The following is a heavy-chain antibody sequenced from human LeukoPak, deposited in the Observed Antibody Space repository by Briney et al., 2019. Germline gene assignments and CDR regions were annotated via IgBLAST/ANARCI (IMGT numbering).Heavy chain of an antibody. V-gene: IGHV4-31*03. Sequence: PSETLSLTCTVSGGSISSGGYYWSWIRQHPGKGLEWIGYIYYSGSTYYNPSLKSRVTISVDTSKNQFSLKLSSVTAADTAVYYCARGTIFGVVMSPYYMDVWGKGTTVTVSS. D-gene: IGHD3-3*01. CDR2: IYYSGST. CDR1: GGSISSGGYY. J-gene: IGHJ6*03. CDR3: ARGTIFGVVMSPYYMDV.